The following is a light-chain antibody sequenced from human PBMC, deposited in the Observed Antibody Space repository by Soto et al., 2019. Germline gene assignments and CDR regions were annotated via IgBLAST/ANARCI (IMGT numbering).Light chain of an antibody. CDR3: SSYAGSKNLV. CDR1: SSDVGGYNS. Sequence: QSVLTQPPSASGSPGQSVTISCTGTSSDVGGYNSVSWYQQHPGKAPKRIIYEVNKRPSGVPDRFSASKSDNTASLTVSGLQAEDEADYYCSSYAGSKNLVFGGGTKLTVL. J-gene: IGLJ2*01. CDR2: EVN. V-gene: IGLV2-8*01.